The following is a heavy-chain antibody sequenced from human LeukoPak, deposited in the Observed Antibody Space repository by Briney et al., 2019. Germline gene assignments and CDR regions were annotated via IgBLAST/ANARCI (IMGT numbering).Heavy chain of an antibody. CDR1: GGSISSSSYY. CDR3: ARDHYYDSSGYYITQPNYYFDY. CDR2: IYYSGST. Sequence: PSETLSLTCTVSGGSISSSSYYWGWTRQPPGKGLEWIGSIYYSGSTYYNPSLKSRVTISVDTSKNQFSLKLSSVTTADTAVYYCARDHYYDSSGYYITQPNYYFDYWGQGTLVTVSS. D-gene: IGHD3-22*01. J-gene: IGHJ4*02. V-gene: IGHV4-39*07.